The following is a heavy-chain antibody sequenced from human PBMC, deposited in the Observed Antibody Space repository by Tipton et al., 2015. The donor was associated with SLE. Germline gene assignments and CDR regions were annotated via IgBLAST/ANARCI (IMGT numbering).Heavy chain of an antibody. J-gene: IGHJ4*02. CDR1: GYSISSGYY. CDR2: SGST. D-gene: IGHD4-17*01. V-gene: IGHV4-38-2*01. CDR3: ARRYGDYDGFDY. Sequence: TLSLTCAVSGYSISSGYYWGWIRQPPGKGLEWIASSGSTYYNPSLKSRVTISVDTSKNQFSLKLSSGTAADTAVYYCARRYGDYDGFDYWGQGTLVTVSS.